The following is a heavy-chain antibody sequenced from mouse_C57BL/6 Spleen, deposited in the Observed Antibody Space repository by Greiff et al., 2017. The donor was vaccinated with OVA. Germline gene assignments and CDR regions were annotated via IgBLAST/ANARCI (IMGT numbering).Heavy chain of an antibody. V-gene: IGHV1-64*01. D-gene: IGHD1-1*01. Sequence: VQLQQPGAELVKPGASVKLSCKASGYTFTSYWMHWVKQRPGQGLEWIGMIHPNSGSTNYNEKFKSKATLTVDKSSSTAYMQLSSLTSEDSAVYYCARPAVVAKALWYFDVWGTGTTVTVSS. CDR3: ARPAVVAKALWYFDV. CDR2: IHPNSGST. CDR1: GYTFTSYW. J-gene: IGHJ1*03.